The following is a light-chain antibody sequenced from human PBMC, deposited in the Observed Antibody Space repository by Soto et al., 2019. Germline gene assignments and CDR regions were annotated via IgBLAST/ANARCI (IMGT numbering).Light chain of an antibody. CDR3: QQYGSSGT. CDR1: QSINSN. J-gene: IGKJ1*01. CDR2: GAS. Sequence: EIVMTQSPAILSVSPGDIATLSFRASQSINSNLAWYQQRPGQAPRLLISGASTRATGVPDRFSGSGSGTDFTLTISRLEPEDFAVYYCQQYGSSGTFGQGTKVDIK. V-gene: IGKV3-20*01.